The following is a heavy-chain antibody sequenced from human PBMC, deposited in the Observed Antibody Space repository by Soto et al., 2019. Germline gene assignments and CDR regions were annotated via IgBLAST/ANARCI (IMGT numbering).Heavy chain of an antibody. CDR3: PTDNWNDPRRFDY. Sequence: GGSLSLSCAASGFTFSNAWMSWVRQAPGKGLEWVGRIKSKTDGGTTDYAATVKVRFTISRDDSKNTLYLQMNSLKTEDTAVDYCPTDNWNDPRRFDYWGQGTLVTVSS. J-gene: IGHJ4*02. V-gene: IGHV3-15*01. CDR2: IKSKTDGGTT. D-gene: IGHD1-20*01. CDR1: GFTFSNAW.